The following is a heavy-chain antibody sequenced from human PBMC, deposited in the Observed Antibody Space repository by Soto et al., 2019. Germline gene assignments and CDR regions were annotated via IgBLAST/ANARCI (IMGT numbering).Heavy chain of an antibody. J-gene: IGHJ4*02. Sequence: QVQLQESGPGLVKPSQTLSLTCSVSDESISSGGYYWSWIRHHPGKGLEGIGYIYVSESAYYNPSLKSRVTVSMDTSKTHFAMRLSSVTAADTAVYSCARASSSSSAADYWGQGTLATVSS. D-gene: IGHD6-6*01. CDR1: DESISSGGYY. CDR2: IYVSESA. V-gene: IGHV4-31*03. CDR3: ARASSSSSAADY.